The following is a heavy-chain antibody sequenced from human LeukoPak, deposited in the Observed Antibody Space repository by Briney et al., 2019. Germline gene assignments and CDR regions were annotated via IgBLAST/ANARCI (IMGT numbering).Heavy chain of an antibody. J-gene: IGHJ1*01. Sequence: PSETLSLTCAVSGGSISRYYWSWIRQPPGKGLEWIWYIYYSGSTNYNPSLKSRVTISVDTSKNQFSLKLSSVTDADTAVYYCARGTPFEAAVDFQHWGQGTLVTVSS. CDR2: IYYSGST. D-gene: IGHD6-13*01. CDR3: ARGTPFEAAVDFQH. CDR1: GGSISRYY. V-gene: IGHV4-59*01.